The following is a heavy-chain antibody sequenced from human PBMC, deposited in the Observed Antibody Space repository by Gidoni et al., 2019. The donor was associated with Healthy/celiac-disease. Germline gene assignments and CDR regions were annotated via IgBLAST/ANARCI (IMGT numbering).Heavy chain of an antibody. CDR1: GFTFSSYS. Sequence: EVPLVESGGGLVKPGRSLRLSCEASGFTFSSYSMNWVRQAPGKGLEWVSSISSSSSYIYYADSVKGRFTISRDNAKNSLYLQMNSLRAEDTAVYYCARDFGYWYFDLWGRGTLVTVSS. CDR2: ISSSSSYI. V-gene: IGHV3-21*01. CDR3: ARDFGYWYFDL. J-gene: IGHJ2*01. D-gene: IGHD3-10*01.